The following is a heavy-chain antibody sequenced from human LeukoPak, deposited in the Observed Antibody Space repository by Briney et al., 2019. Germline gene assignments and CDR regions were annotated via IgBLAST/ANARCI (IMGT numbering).Heavy chain of an antibody. CDR2: INPDSGGT. D-gene: IGHD5-18*01. CDR3: ARVYRSGIRLWLLGY. V-gene: IGHV1-2*02. Sequence: ASVKVSCKASGGTFSSFAISWVRQAPGQGLEWMGWINPDSGGTNYAQKFQGRVTMTRDTSISTAYMELRRLRSDDTAVYYCARVYRSGIRLWLLGYWGQGTLVTVSS. J-gene: IGHJ4*02. CDR1: GGTFSSFA.